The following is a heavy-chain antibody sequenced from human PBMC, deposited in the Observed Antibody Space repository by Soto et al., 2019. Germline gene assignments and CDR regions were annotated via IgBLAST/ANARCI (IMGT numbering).Heavy chain of an antibody. J-gene: IGHJ6*02. CDR2: ISSSGSTI. D-gene: IGHD2-21*01. CDR3: ARDRDFRGMDV. V-gene: IGHV3-48*03. Sequence: GGSLRLSCAASGFTFSSYEMNWVRQAPGKGLEWVSYISSSGSTIYYADSAKGRFTISRDNAKNSLYLQMNSLRAEDTAVYYCARDRDFRGMDVWGQGTKVTVSS. CDR1: GFTFSSYE.